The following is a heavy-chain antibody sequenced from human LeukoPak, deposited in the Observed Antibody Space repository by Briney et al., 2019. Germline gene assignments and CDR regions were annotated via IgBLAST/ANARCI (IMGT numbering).Heavy chain of an antibody. V-gene: IGHV3-9*01. CDR1: GFTFSSYA. Sequence: GGSLRLSCAASGFTFSSYAMPWVRQAPGKGLEWVSGISWNSGSIGYADSVKGRFTISRDNAKNSLYLQMNSLRAEDTALYYCAKDMSGESNPYYFDYWGQGTLVTVSS. CDR2: ISWNSGSI. J-gene: IGHJ4*02. D-gene: IGHD2-15*01. CDR3: AKDMSGESNPYYFDY.